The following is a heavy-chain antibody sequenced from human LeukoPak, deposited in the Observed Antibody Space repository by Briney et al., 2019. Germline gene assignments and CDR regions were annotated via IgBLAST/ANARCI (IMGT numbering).Heavy chain of an antibody. J-gene: IGHJ6*03. CDR1: GLTFSSYS. D-gene: IGHD2-15*01. V-gene: IGHV3-48*01. CDR3: ARDRDSPIYYYYYMDV. CDR2: ISSSSSTI. Sequence: GGSLRLSCAASGLTFSSYSMNWVRQAPGKGLEWVSYISSSSSTIYYADSVKGRFTISRDNAKNSLYLQMNSLRAEDTAVYYCARDRDSPIYYYYYMDVWGKGTTVTVSS.